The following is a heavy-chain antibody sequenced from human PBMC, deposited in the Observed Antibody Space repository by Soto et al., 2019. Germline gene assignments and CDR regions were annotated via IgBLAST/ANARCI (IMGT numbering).Heavy chain of an antibody. V-gene: IGHV5-10-1*01. D-gene: IGHD3-10*01. J-gene: IGHJ6*02. CDR2: IDPSESFI. CDR1: GYTFTSYW. Sequence: PGESLKIYCEGTGYTFTSYWITWVRQMSGKGREWMGTIDPSESFIYLSPSLQGHVTISVDKSINTAFVQWSSLKASDSAMYYCARGSRRFGETYYGLDVWGQGTTVTVSS. CDR3: ARGSRRFGETYYGLDV.